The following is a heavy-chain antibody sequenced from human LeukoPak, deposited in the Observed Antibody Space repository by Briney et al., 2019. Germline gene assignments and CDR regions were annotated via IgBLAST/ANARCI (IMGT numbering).Heavy chain of an antibody. CDR2: IYTSGST. V-gene: IGHV4-4*07. J-gene: IGHJ6*02. Sequence: PSETLSLTCTGSGGSISSYYWSWIRQPAGKGLEWIWHIYTSGSTNYNPSLKRGVTMSVDTSKNNLSMKMSSVTAEDTAVYYCASDPAQWLPARGYYYSGMDVWGQGTTVTVSS. CDR3: ASDPAQWLPARGYYYSGMDV. D-gene: IGHD6-19*01. CDR1: GGSISSYY.